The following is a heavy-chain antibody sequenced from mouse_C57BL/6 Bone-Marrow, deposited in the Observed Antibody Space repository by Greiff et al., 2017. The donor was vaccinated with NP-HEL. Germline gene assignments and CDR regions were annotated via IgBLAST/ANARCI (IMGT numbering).Heavy chain of an antibody. CDR3: ARRGYSNPFAY. CDR1: GHTFTSYG. V-gene: IGHV1-81*01. Sequence: QVQLQQSGAELARPGASVKLSCKASGHTFTSYGISWVKQRTGQGLEWIGEIYPRSGNTYYNEKFKGKATLTADKSSSTAYMELRSLTSEDSAVYFCARRGYSNPFAYWGQGTLVTVSA. D-gene: IGHD2-5*01. J-gene: IGHJ3*01. CDR2: IYPRSGNT.